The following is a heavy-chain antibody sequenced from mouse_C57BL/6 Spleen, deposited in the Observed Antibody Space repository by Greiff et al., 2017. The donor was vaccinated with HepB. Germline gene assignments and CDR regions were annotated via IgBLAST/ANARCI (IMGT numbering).Heavy chain of an antibody. D-gene: IGHD1-1*01. CDR2: IDPENGDT. V-gene: IGHV14-4*01. CDR3: TRWDYGSKDY. CDR1: GFNIKDDY. J-gene: IGHJ2*01. Sequence: EVQLQESGAELVRPGASVKLSCTASGFNIKDDYMHWVKQRPEQGLEWIGWIDPENGDTEYASKFQGKATITADTSSNTAYLRLSSLTSEDTAVYYCTRWDYGSKDYWGQGTTLTVSS.